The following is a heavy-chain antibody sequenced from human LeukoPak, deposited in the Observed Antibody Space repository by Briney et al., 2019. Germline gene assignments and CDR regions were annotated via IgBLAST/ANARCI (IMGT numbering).Heavy chain of an antibody. CDR1: GYTFTGYY. V-gene: IGHV1-2*06. J-gene: IGHJ4*02. CDR3: ARISFYGDYLSDY. CDR2: INPNSGGT. D-gene: IGHD4-17*01. Sequence: ASVKVSCKASGYTFTGYYMHWVRQAPGQGLEWMGRINPNSGGTNYAQKFQGRVTMTRDTSISTAYMELSRLRSDDTAVYYCARISFYGDYLSDYWDQGTLVTVSS.